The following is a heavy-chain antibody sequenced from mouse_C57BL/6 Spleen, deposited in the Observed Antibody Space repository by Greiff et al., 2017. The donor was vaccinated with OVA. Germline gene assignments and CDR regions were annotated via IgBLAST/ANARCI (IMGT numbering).Heavy chain of an antibody. D-gene: IGHD2-2*01. V-gene: IGHV3-6*01. CDR3: ATGVTTGFAY. J-gene: IGHJ3*01. CDR1: GYSITSGYY. CDR2: ISYDGSN. Sequence: VQLKESGPGLVKPSQSLSLTCSVTGYSITSGYYWNWIRQFPGNKLEWMGYISYDGSNNYNPSLKNRISITRDTSKNQFFLKLNSVTTEDTATYYCATGVTTGFAYWGQGTLVTVSA.